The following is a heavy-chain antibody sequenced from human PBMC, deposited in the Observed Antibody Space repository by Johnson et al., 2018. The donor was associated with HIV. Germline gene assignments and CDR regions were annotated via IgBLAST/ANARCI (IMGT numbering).Heavy chain of an antibody. V-gene: IGHV3-15*01. Sequence: VQLVESGGGLVKPGGSLRLSCAAYGFTFSNAWMSWVRQAPGKGLEWVGRIKSKTDGGTTDYAAPVKGRFTISRDDSKNTLYLQMNSLKTEDTAVYYCTTDLIRRYYGSGLRDAFDIWGQGTMVTVSS. CDR2: IKSKTDGGTT. D-gene: IGHD3-10*01. CDR1: GFTFSNAW. CDR3: TTDLIRRYYGSGLRDAFDI. J-gene: IGHJ3*02.